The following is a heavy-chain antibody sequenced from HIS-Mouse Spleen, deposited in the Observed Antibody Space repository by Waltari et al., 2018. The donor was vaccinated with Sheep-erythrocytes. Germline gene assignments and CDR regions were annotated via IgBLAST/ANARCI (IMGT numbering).Heavy chain of an antibody. V-gene: IGHV4-59*08. CDR2: IYYSGST. J-gene: IGHJ4*02. D-gene: IGHD1-26*01. Sequence: QVQLQESGPGLVKPSETLSLTCTVPGGSISSSYWSWIRQPPGKGLEWIGYIYYSGSTNYNPSLKSRVTISVDTSKNQFSLKLSSVTAADTAVYYCARLELGQFDYWGQGTLVTVSS. CDR1: GGSISSSY. CDR3: ARLELGQFDY.